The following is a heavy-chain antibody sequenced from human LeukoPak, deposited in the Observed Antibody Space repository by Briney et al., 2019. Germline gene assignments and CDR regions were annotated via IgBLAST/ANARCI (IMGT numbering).Heavy chain of an antibody. Sequence: SETLSLTCTVSGYSISSGYYWGWIRQPPGKGLEWIGSGYHIGSTYFNPSLRSRVTILIDIFKNQFSLKMSSVTAADTAVYYCARLYSSGWYDWGQGTLVTVSS. J-gene: IGHJ4*02. D-gene: IGHD6-19*01. V-gene: IGHV4-38-2*02. CDR2: GYHIGST. CDR3: ARLYSSGWYD. CDR1: GYSISSGYY.